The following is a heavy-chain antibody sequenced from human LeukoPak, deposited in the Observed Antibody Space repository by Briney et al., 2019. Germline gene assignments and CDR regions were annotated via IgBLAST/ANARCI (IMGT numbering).Heavy chain of an antibody. J-gene: IGHJ4*02. CDR3: ARHPKQWLVPYFDY. V-gene: IGHV4-59*08. Sequence: PSETLSLTCAVYGGSFSGYYWSWIRQPPGKGLEWIGYIYYSGSTNYNPSLKSRVTISVDTSKNQFSLKLSSVTAADTAVYYCARHPKQWLVPYFDYWGQGTLVTVSS. CDR2: IYYSGST. CDR1: GGSFSGYY. D-gene: IGHD6-19*01.